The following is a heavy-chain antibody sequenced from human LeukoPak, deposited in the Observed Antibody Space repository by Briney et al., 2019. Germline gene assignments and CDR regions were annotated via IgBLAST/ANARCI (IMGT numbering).Heavy chain of an antibody. D-gene: IGHD3-3*01. V-gene: IGHV3-53*01. CDR2: IYSGGST. CDR3: AGEVLRFNSYYYYYGMDV. Sequence: GGSLRLSCAASGFTVSSNYMSWVRQAPGKGLEWVSVIYSGGSTYYADSVKGRFTISRDNSKNTLYLQMNSLRAEDTAVYYCAGEVLRFNSYYYYYGMDVWGQGTTVTVSS. J-gene: IGHJ6*02. CDR1: GFTVSSNY.